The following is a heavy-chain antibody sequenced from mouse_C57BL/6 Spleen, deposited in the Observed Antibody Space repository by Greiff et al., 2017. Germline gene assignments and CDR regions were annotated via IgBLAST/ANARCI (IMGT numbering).Heavy chain of an antibody. CDR1: GYTFTSSG. V-gene: IGHV1-81*01. Sequence: QVQLQQSGAELARPGASVKLSCKASGYTFTSSGISWVKQRTGQGLEWIGEIYPRSGNTYYNAKFKGKATLTADKSSSTAYMELRSLTSEDSAVYFCARCPYGSSPAWFAYWGQGTLVTVSA. CDR2: IYPRSGNT. J-gene: IGHJ3*01. CDR3: ARCPYGSSPAWFAY. D-gene: IGHD1-1*01.